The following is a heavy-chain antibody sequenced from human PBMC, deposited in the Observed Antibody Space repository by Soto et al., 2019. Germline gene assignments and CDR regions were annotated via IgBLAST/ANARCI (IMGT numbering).Heavy chain of an antibody. Sequence: QVQLVQSGVEVKKPGTSVKVSGKASGYTFISHGISRVRQAPGQGLEWMGWISGKNVNTNYARKLQGRVTLTTDTSTSTAYMELRRLRSDDTSGYYCARVSSSIVVFPDYGMDVWGQGTTVTVS. CDR3: ARVSSSIVVFPDYGMDV. D-gene: IGHD2-15*01. CDR1: GYTFISHG. J-gene: IGHJ6*02. CDR2: ISGKNVNT. V-gene: IGHV1-18*04.